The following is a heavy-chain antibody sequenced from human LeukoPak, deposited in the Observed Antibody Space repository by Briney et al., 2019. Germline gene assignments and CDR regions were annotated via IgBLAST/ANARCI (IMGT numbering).Heavy chain of an antibody. V-gene: IGHV1-24*01. CDR3: ATAPPDYYDSSGYYGPLYY. CDR2: FDPEDGET. Sequence: ASVKVSCKVSGYTLTELSMHWVRQAPGKGREWMGGFDPEDGETIYAQKFQGRVTMTEDTSTDTAYMELSSLRSEDTAVYYCATAPPDYYDSSGYYGPLYYWGQGTLVTVSS. CDR1: GYTLTELS. J-gene: IGHJ4*02. D-gene: IGHD3-22*01.